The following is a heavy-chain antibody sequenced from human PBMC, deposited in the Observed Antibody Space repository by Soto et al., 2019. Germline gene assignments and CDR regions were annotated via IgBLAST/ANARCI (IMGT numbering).Heavy chain of an antibody. CDR3: ARDPALYGHPRWYFDL. CDR2: IWYDGSNK. Sequence: QVQLVESGGGVVQPGRSLRLSCAASGFTFSSYGMHWVRQAPGKGLEWVAVIWYDGSNKYYADSVKGRFTISRDNSKNPRDLHMNSLRDEDTAVYYYARDPALYGHPRWYFDLWGRGTLVTVFS. J-gene: IGHJ2*01. V-gene: IGHV3-33*01. CDR1: GFTFSSYG. D-gene: IGHD4-17*01.